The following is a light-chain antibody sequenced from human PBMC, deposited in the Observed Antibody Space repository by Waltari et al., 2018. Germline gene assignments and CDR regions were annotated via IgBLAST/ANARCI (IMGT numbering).Light chain of an antibody. CDR1: QSVSSY. J-gene: IGKJ1*01. CDR2: DAS. V-gene: IGKV3-11*01. Sequence: EIVLTQSPATLSLSPGERATLSCRASQSVSSYLAWYQQKPDQAPRLLIYDASNRATGIPARFSGSASGTDFTLTISSLEPEDFAVYYCQQRSNWPRTFGQGTKVEIK. CDR3: QQRSNWPRT.